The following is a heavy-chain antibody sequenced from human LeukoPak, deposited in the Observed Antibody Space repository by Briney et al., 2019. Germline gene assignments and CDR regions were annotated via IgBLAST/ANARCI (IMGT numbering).Heavy chain of an antibody. D-gene: IGHD3-22*01. CDR1: GFTFSSYD. Sequence: GGSLRLSCAASGFTFSSYDMHWVRQATGKGLEWVSAIGTAGDTYYPGSVKGRFTISRENAKNSLYLQMNSLRAGDTAVYYCARGLDYDSSGYYYHYGMDVWGQGTTVTVSS. J-gene: IGHJ6*02. CDR2: IGTAGDT. CDR3: ARGLDYDSSGYYYHYGMDV. V-gene: IGHV3-13*01.